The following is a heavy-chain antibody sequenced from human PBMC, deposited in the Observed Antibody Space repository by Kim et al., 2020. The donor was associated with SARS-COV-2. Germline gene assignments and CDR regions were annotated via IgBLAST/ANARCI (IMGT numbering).Heavy chain of an antibody. CDR3: AKCYSSSWYTTH. Sequence: YYADPVKGRFTISRDNSKNTLYLQMNSLRAEDTAVYYCAKCYSSSWYTTHWGQGTLVTVSS. J-gene: IGHJ4*02. D-gene: IGHD6-13*01. V-gene: IGHV3-23*01.